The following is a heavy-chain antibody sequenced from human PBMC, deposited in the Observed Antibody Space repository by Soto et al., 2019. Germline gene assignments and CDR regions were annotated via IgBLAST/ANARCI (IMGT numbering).Heavy chain of an antibody. J-gene: IGHJ4*02. CDR1: GGSVTNSSYY. CDR2: VYYRGRS. D-gene: IGHD4-17*01. CDR3: VSQRTTVPTQAYFDY. Sequence: SETLSLTCTVSGGSVTNSSYYWGCIRQSPGKGLEWIGSVYYRGRSYSKSSVKSRVTISVNTSKNRFSLSLNSVTASDTAVYFCVSQRTTVPTQAYFDYWGPGALVTVSS. V-gene: IGHV4-39*01.